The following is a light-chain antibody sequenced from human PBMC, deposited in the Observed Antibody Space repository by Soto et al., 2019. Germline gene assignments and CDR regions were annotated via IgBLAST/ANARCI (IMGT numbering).Light chain of an antibody. V-gene: IGLV2-14*01. J-gene: IGLJ1*01. Sequence: QSVLTQPASVSGSPGQSITISCTGTSSDVGGYNYVSWYQQHPGKAHKLMIYDVSNRPSGVSNHFSGSKSGNTASLTISWLQAEDEADYYCSSYTSSSTLPYGFGTGTKVTVL. CDR1: SSDVGGYNY. CDR3: SSYTSSSTLPYG. CDR2: DVS.